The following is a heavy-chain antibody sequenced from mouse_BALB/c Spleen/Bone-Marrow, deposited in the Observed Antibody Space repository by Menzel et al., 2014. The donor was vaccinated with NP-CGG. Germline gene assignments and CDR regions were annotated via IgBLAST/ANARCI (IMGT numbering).Heavy chain of an antibody. J-gene: IGHJ3*01. CDR2: ISSGGSYT. Sequence: EVKLEESGGGLVKPGGSLKLSCAASGFTFSSYTMSWVRQTPEKRLEWVATISSGGSYTYYPDSVKGRFTISKDNAKNTLYLQMSRLKSEDTAMYYCTREDYGYTFAYWGQGTLVTVSA. V-gene: IGHV5-6-4*01. D-gene: IGHD1-2*01. CDR1: GFTFSSYT. CDR3: TREDYGYTFAY.